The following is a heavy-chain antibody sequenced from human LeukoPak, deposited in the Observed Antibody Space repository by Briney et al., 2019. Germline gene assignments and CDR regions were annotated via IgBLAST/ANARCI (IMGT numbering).Heavy chain of an antibody. CDR3: ARDRTVLWFGEFDAFDI. CDR2: INTNTGNP. Sequence: ASVKVSCKASGYTFTSYYMHWVRQAPGQGLEWMGWINTNTGNPTYAQGFTGRFVFSLDTSVSTAYLQIGSLKAEDTAVYYCARDRTVLWFGEFDAFDIWGQGTMVTVSS. J-gene: IGHJ3*02. D-gene: IGHD3-10*01. CDR1: GYTFTSYY. V-gene: IGHV7-4-1*01.